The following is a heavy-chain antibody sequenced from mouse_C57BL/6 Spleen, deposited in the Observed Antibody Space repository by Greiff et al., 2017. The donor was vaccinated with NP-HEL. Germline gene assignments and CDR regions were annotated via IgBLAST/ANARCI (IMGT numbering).Heavy chain of an antibody. J-gene: IGHJ4*01. V-gene: IGHV7-3*01. CDR1: GFTFTDYY. Sequence: EVQLVESGGGLVQPGGSLSLSCAASGFTFTDYYMSWVRQPPGKALEWLGFIRNKANGCTTEYIASVKGRFTISRENSQSILYLLLNALRAEDSATYYCARYAFNCAMDYWGQGTSVTVSS. CDR3: ARYAFNCAMDY. CDR2: IRNKANGCTT.